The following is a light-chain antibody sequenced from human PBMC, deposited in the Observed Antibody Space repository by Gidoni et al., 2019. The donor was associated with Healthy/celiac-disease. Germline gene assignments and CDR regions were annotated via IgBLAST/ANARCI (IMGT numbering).Light chain of an antibody. CDR1: QGISSY. CDR2: SAS. J-gene: IGKJ3*01. V-gene: IGKV1-27*01. CDR3: QRTYSL. Sequence: DIQLTQSPSSLSASVGDRVTITCRASQGISSYLNWYRQKPGKVPKLLIYSASNLQSGVPSRFSGSGSGTDFTLTISSLQPEDVATYYGQRTYSLFGPGTKVDIK.